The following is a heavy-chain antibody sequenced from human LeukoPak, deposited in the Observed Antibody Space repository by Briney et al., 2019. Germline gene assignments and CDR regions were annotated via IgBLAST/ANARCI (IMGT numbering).Heavy chain of an antibody. CDR2: IYYSGST. CDR1: GGSLSSYY. Sequence: PSETLSLTCTVSGGSLSSYYWSWIRQPPGKGLGWIGYIYYSGSTNYNPSLKSRVTISVDTSKNQFSLKLSSVTAADTAVYYCARVSYCSGGSCYSDWGQGTLVTVSS. V-gene: IGHV4-59*01. D-gene: IGHD2-15*01. J-gene: IGHJ4*02. CDR3: ARVSYCSGGSCYSD.